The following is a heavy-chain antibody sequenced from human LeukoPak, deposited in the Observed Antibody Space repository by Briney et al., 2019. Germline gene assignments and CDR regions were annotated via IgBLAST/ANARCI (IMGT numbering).Heavy chain of an antibody. V-gene: IGHV4-59*08. CDR3: ARHSAAYDYWLGY. CDR1: GGSISNHY. J-gene: IGHJ4*02. Sequence: SETLSLTCTVSGGSISNHYWSWIRQPPGKGLEWIGNIYYSGRTNYNPSLRSRVTISVDTSKKQFSLKLNSVTAADTAVYYCARHSAAYDYWLGYWGQGTLVTVSS. CDR2: IYYSGRT. D-gene: IGHD5-12*01.